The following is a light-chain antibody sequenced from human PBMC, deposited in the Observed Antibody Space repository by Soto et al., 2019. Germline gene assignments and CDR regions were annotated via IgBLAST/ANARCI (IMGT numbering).Light chain of an antibody. CDR2: DAS. V-gene: IGKV3-11*01. Sequence: EIVLTQSPATLSLSPGERATLSCRASQSVSSYLAWYQQKPGQAPRLLIYDASTRATGIPARFSGSGSGTDFTLTISSLEHEDVAVYYCQQRSNWPPLTFGGGTKVEIK. CDR3: QQRSNWPPLT. J-gene: IGKJ4*01. CDR1: QSVSSY.